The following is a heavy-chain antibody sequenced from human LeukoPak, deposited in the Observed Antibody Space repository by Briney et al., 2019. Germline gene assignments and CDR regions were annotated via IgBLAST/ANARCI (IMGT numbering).Heavy chain of an antibody. J-gene: IGHJ5*02. CDR1: GGSFSDYY. Sequence: PSETLSLTCAVYGGSFSDYYWSWIRQPPGKGLEWIGEINHSGSTNYNPSLKSRVTISVDTSKNQFSLKLSSVTAADTAVYYCARSPRIAAAGTGWFDPWGQGTLVTVSS. CDR3: ARSPRIAAAGTGWFDP. V-gene: IGHV4-34*01. D-gene: IGHD6-13*01. CDR2: INHSGST.